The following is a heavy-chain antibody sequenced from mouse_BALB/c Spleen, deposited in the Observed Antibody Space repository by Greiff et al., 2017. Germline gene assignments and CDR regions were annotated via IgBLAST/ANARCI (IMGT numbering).Heavy chain of an antibody. J-gene: IGHJ4*01. D-gene: IGHD2-4*01. CDR1: GYTFTSYY. CDR3: ARLIRGAMDY. CDR2: IYPGNVNT. V-gene: IGHV1S56*01. Sequence: VQLQQSGPELVKPGASVRISCKASGYTFTSYYIHWVKQRPGQGLEWIGWIYPGNVNTKYNEKFKGKATLTADKSSSTAYMQLSSLTSEDSAVYFCARLIRGAMDYWGQGTSVTVSS.